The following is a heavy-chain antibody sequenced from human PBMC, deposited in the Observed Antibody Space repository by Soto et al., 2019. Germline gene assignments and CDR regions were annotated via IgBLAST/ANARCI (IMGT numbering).Heavy chain of an antibody. V-gene: IGHV3-48*01. CDR2: ISSSSSTI. Sequence: GGSLRLSCASSGFTFSSYSMNWVRQAPGKGLECISYISSSSSTIYYADSVKGRFTISRDNAKNSLYLQMNSLRAEDTAVYYCASSYGMDVWGQGTTVTVSS. CDR3: ASSYGMDV. CDR1: GFTFSSYS. J-gene: IGHJ6*02.